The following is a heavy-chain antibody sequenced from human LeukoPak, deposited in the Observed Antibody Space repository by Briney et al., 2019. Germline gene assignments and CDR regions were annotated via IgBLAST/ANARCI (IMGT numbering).Heavy chain of an antibody. J-gene: IGHJ5*02. V-gene: IGHV4-39*07. Sequence: SETLSLTCTVSGGSISSSSYYWGWIRQPPGKVLEWIGIIYYSGSTYYNPSLKSRVTISVDTSKNQFSLKLSSVTAADTDVYYCARVSRWFDPWGQGTLVTVSS. CDR2: IYYSGST. CDR3: ARVSRWFDP. CDR1: GGSISSSSYY.